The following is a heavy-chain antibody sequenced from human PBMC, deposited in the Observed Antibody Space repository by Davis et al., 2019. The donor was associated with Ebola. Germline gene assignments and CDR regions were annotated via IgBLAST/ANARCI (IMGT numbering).Heavy chain of an antibody. CDR3: VRGLGMGWFDP. CDR1: GGSFSGYY. D-gene: IGHD6-13*01. CDR2: ISHSGST. Sequence: SETLSLTCAVYGGSFSGYYWSWIRQPPGKGLEWIGEISHSGSTNHNPSLESRVTISVDTAKNQFSLKVISVTAADTAVYYCVRGLGMGWFDPWGQGTLVTVSS. V-gene: IGHV4-34*01. J-gene: IGHJ5*02.